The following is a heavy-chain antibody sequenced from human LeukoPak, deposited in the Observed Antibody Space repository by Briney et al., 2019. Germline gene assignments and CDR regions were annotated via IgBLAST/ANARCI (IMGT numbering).Heavy chain of an antibody. Sequence: GGSLRLSCEVSGFIFSSYWMSWVRQAPGKGLEWVGNINQEGSERNHGDSVNGRFTISRDNAENSLYLQMNSLRAEDTAVYYCARIIGAFGTYRNDSWGQPTLASVSS. CDR1: GFIFSSYW. CDR2: INQEGSER. V-gene: IGHV3-7*01. D-gene: IGHD3-16*02. J-gene: IGHJ4*02. CDR3: ARIIGAFGTYRNDS.